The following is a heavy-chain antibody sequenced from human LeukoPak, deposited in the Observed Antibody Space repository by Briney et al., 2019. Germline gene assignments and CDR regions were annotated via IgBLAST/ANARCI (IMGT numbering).Heavy chain of an antibody. CDR1: GYIFTIYG. J-gene: IGHJ4*02. V-gene: IGHV1-18*04. CDR3: ASEDSSGWYYFDY. CDR2: ISGYKGDT. Sequence: GASVKVSCKVSGYIFTIYGISWVRQAPRQGLEWMGWISGYKGDTNYAQKFQGRVTMTTETSTSTAYMELRSLRSDDTAVYFCASEDSSGWYYFDYWGQGSLVTVSS. D-gene: IGHD6-19*01.